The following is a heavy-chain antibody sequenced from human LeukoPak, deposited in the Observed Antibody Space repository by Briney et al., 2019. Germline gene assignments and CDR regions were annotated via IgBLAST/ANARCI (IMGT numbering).Heavy chain of an antibody. D-gene: IGHD3-10*01. J-gene: IGHJ5*02. V-gene: IGHV1-3*01. CDR1: GYTFTSYA. Sequence: ASVKVFCKASGYTFTSYAMHWVRQAPGQRLEWMGWINAGNGNTKYSQKFQGRVTITRDTSASTAYMELSSLRSEDTAVYYCARGGGGSLIGPWGQGTLVTVSS. CDR2: INAGNGNT. CDR3: ARGGGGSLIGP.